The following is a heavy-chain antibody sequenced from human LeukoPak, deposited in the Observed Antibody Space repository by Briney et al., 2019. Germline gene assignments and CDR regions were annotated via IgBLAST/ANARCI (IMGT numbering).Heavy chain of an antibody. CDR3: ASRTAPWDY. CDR2: FYYSGST. Sequence: PSETLSLTCTVSGGPISSSSYYWGWIRQPPGKGLEWIGSFYYSGSTYYNPSLKSRVTISVDTSKNQFSLKLSSVTAADTAVYYCASRTAPWDYWGQGTLVTVSS. CDR1: GGPISSSSYY. J-gene: IGHJ4*02. V-gene: IGHV4-39*01. D-gene: IGHD6-25*01.